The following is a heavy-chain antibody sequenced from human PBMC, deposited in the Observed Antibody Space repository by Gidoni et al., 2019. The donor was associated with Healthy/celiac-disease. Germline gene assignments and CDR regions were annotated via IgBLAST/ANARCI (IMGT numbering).Heavy chain of an antibody. CDR1: GFTFSGSA. CDR3: TRRMDRRNGMDV. CDR2: IRSKAKSYAT. Sequence: EVQLVESGGGLVQPGGSLKLACPASGFTFSGSAMHWVRQVSGKGLEWVGRIRSKAKSYATAYAAAVKGRFTISRDDSKNTAYLQMNSLKTEDTAVYYCTRRMDRRNGMDVWGQGTTVTVSS. V-gene: IGHV3-73*02. J-gene: IGHJ6*02. D-gene: IGHD2-8*01.